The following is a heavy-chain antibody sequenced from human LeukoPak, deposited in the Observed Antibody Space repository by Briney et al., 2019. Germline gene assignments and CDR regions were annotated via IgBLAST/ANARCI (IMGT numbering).Heavy chain of an antibody. CDR2: ISYDGSNK. D-gene: IGHD3-22*01. Sequence: GGSLRLSCAASGLTVSSSYMSWFRQAPGKGLEWVAVISYDGSNKYYADSVKGRFTISRDNSKNTLYLQMNSLRAEDTAVYYCARVGLFYYDSSGSTMPYFDYWGQGTLVTVSS. V-gene: IGHV3-30-3*01. CDR3: ARVGLFYYDSSGSTMPYFDY. CDR1: GLTVSSSY. J-gene: IGHJ4*02.